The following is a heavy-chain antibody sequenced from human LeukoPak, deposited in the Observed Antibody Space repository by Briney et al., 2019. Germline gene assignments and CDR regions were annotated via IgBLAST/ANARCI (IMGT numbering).Heavy chain of an antibody. CDR1: GGSVSSGSYY. CDR2: IYYSGST. V-gene: IGHV4-61*01. Sequence: PSETLSLTCTVSGGSVSSGSYYWSWIRQPPGTGLEWIGYIYYSGSTNYNPSLKSRVTISVDTSKNQFSLKLSSVTAADTAVYYCARLREEDFDYWGQGTLVTVSS. CDR3: ARLREEDFDY. J-gene: IGHJ4*02. D-gene: IGHD3-10*01.